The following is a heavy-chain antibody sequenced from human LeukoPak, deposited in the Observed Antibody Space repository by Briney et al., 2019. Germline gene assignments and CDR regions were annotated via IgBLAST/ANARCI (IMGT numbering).Heavy chain of an antibody. CDR2: VSPYNGNT. D-gene: IGHD3-3*01. Sequence: ASVKVSCKASGYTFTSYGITWVRQAPGQGLEWMGWVSPYNGNTNYAQKLQGRVTMTTDTSTSTAYMELRSLRSDDTAVYYCARDRVTIRSGYQNFDYWGQGTLVTVSS. CDR1: GYTFTSYG. J-gene: IGHJ4*02. CDR3: ARDRVTIRSGYQNFDY. V-gene: IGHV1-18*01.